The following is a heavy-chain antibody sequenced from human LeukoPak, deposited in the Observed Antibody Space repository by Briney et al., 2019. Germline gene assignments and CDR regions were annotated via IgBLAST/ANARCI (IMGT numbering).Heavy chain of an antibody. CDR3: XXXXGWPQVRYFDY. J-gene: IGHJ4*02. D-gene: IGHD2-15*01. V-gene: IGHV4-59*01. CDR2: IYYSGST. Sequence: PSETLSLTCTVSGGSISSYYWSWIRQPPGKGLEWIGYIYYSGSTNYNPSLKSRVTVSVDTSKNQFSLKLSSVTAADTAVYYCXXXXGWPQVRYFDYWGQGTLVTVSS. CDR1: GGSISSYY.